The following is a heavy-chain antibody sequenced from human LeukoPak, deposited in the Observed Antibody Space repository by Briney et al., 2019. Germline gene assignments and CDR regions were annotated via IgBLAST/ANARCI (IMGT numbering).Heavy chain of an antibody. CDR3: TRWVYYYDTSGSRGEY. J-gene: IGHJ4*02. D-gene: IGHD3-22*01. CDR2: IYPGDSDT. Sequence: GESLKISCKASGYSFTNYWIGWVRQMPGKGLEWMGIIYPGDSDTRYRPSFQGQVTISADKSISTAYMQWSSLKASDTAMYYCTRWVYYYDTSGSRGEYWGQGTLVTVSS. V-gene: IGHV5-51*01. CDR1: GYSFTNYW.